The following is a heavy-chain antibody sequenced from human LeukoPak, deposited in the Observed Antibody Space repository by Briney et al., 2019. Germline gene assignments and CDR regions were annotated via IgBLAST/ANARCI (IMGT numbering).Heavy chain of an antibody. CDR3: AIRGMYSSGWCLGY. CDR1: GFTFSSYA. Sequence: GGSLRLSCAASGFTFSSYAMSWARQAPGKGLEWVSAISGSGGSTYYADSVKGRFTISRDNSKNTLYLQMNSLSAEDTALYYCAIRGMYSSGWCLGYWGQGTLVTVSS. J-gene: IGHJ4*02. CDR2: ISGSGGST. V-gene: IGHV3-23*01. D-gene: IGHD6-19*01.